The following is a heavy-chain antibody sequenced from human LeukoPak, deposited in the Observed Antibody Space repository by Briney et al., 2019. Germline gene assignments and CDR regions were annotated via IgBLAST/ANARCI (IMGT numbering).Heavy chain of an antibody. J-gene: IGHJ4*02. CDR2: ISYRGAT. D-gene: IGHD6-25*01. CDR1: RGSITGYS. CDR3: ARGTAAVY. Sequence: PSETLSLTCTVSRGSITGYSWSWFRQSPVKGLEWIGYISYRGATNSNPSLKSRVTVSLDMSKNQFSLKLNSVTAADTAVYYCARGTAAVYWGQGTLVTVSS. V-gene: IGHV4-59*01.